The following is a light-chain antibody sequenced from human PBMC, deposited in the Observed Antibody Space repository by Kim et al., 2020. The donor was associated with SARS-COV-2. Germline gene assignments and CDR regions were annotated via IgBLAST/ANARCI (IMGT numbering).Light chain of an antibody. CDR2: KDN. Sequence: SYELTQPPSLSVSPGQTARITCSGDTLPEKQTYWYQQKSGQAPLLVIYKDNERPSGIPGRFSGSSSGTTVTLTISGVQAEDDADYHCQSADGSGTYVFGTGTKVTVL. CDR3: QSADGSGTYV. J-gene: IGLJ1*01. V-gene: IGLV3-25*03. CDR1: TLPEKQ.